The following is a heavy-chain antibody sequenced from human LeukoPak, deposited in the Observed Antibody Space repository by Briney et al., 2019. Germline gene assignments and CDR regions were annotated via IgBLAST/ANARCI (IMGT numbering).Heavy chain of an antibody. Sequence: SETLSLTCTVSHGSISSYYWSWIRQPPGKWLEWIAYIHDSANTNYNPSFKSRVTRSVNTSKNQLSLKLSSWTDADPAVYYCARGRITIFGVVTPHFDYWGQGNLVTVSS. V-gene: IGHV4-59*01. CDR1: HGSISSYY. J-gene: IGHJ4*02. D-gene: IGHD3-3*01. CDR2: IHDSANT. CDR3: ARGRITIFGVVTPHFDY.